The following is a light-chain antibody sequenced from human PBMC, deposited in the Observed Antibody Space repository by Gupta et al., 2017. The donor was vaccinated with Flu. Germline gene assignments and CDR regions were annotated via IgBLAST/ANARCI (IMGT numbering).Light chain of an antibody. CDR3: QVWDSSSDHHV. J-gene: IGLJ1*01. CDR2: DDT. V-gene: IGLV3-21*03. CDR1: NIGSKS. Sequence: GKTARITCGGNNIGSKSVHWYQQKPGQAPVLVVYDDTDRPSGIPERFSGSNSGNTATLTISRVEAGDEADYYCQVWDSSSDHHVFGTGTKVTVL.